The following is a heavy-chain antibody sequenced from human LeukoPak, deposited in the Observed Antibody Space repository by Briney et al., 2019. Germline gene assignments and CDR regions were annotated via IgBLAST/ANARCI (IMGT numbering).Heavy chain of an antibody. D-gene: IGHD3-10*01. J-gene: IGHJ4*02. Sequence: GGSLRLSCAASGFTFSSYGMHWVRQAPGKGLEWVAVISYDGSNKYYADSVKGRFTISRDNSKNTLYLQMNSLRAEDTAVYYCAKGDRIYGSRSHVDYWGQGTLVTVSS. CDR1: GFTFSSYG. CDR3: AKGDRIYGSRSHVDY. V-gene: IGHV3-30*18. CDR2: ISYDGSNK.